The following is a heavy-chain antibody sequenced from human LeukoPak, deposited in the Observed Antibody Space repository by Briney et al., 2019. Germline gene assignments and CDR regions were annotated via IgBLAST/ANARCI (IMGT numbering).Heavy chain of an antibody. J-gene: IGHJ5*02. CDR2: IYHSGST. CDR1: GGSISSGGYS. CDR3: AREGNWFDP. V-gene: IGHV4-30-2*01. Sequence: SQTLSLTCAVSGGSISSGGYSWSWIRQPPGTGLEWIGYIYHSGSTYYNPSLKSRVTISVDRSKNQFSLKLSFVTAADTAVYYCAREGNWFDPWGQGTLVTVSS.